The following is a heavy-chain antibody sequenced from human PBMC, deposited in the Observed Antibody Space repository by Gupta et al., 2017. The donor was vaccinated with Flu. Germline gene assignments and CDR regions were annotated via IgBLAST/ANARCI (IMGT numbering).Heavy chain of an antibody. J-gene: IGHJ4*02. D-gene: IGHD2-21*02. Sequence: SLIRQPAGKGLEWIGRIYSSGSTNYSPSLENRSTMSIDTSKNQFSLNLRSVTAADTAVYYCVKDIPLVYCLGDCSWGGFDYWGQGTRVTVSS. CDR3: VKDIPLVYCLGDCSWGGFDY. CDR2: IYSSGST. V-gene: IGHV4-4*07.